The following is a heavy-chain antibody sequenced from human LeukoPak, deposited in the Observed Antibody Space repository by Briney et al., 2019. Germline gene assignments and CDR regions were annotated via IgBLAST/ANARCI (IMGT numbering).Heavy chain of an antibody. D-gene: IGHD5-24*01. Sequence: GASVKVSCKASGYTFTSYYMHWVRQAPGQGLEWMGIINPSGGSTSYAQKFQGRVTMTRDTSTSTVYMELSSLRSDDTAVYYCARYGEARRWLQFGRRVHEYNWFDPWGQGTLVTVSS. V-gene: IGHV1-46*01. J-gene: IGHJ5*02. CDR3: ARYGEARRWLQFGRRVHEYNWFDP. CDR1: GYTFTSYY. CDR2: INPSGGST.